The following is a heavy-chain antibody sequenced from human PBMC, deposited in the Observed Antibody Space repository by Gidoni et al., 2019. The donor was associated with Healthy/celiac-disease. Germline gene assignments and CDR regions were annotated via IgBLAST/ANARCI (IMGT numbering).Heavy chain of an antibody. V-gene: IGHV4-38-2*01. Sequence: QVQLQESGPGLVKPSETLSLTCAVSGYSISSGYYWGWIRQPPGKGLEWIGSIYHSGSTYYNPSLKSRVTISVDTSKNQFSLKLSSVTAADTAVYYCARVRLAPGEYYFDYWGQGTLVTVSS. CDR2: IYHSGST. D-gene: IGHD6-19*01. CDR3: ARVRLAPGEYYFDY. CDR1: GYSISSGYY. J-gene: IGHJ4*02.